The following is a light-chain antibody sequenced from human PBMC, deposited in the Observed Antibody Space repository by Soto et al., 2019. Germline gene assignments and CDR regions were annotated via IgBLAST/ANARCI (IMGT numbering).Light chain of an antibody. Sequence: EIVLTQSPGTLSLSPGERATLSCRASQSVSSSYLAWYQQKPGQALRLLIYGASSRATGIPDRFSGSGSGTDFTLTISRLEPEDFAVYYCQLYGSSPRTFGQGTKVEI. J-gene: IGKJ1*01. CDR3: QLYGSSPRT. CDR2: GAS. CDR1: QSVSSSY. V-gene: IGKV3-20*01.